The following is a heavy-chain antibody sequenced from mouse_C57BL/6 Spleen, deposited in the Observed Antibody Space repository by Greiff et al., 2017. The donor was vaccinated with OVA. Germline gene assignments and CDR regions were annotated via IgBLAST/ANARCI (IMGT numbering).Heavy chain of an antibody. D-gene: IGHD1-1*01. CDR3: ASPVFYYGSTYAMDY. CDR1: GFTFSDYG. V-gene: IGHV5-17*01. Sequence: EVMLVESGGGLVKPGGSLKLSCAASGFTFSDYGMHWVRQAPEKGLEWVAYISSGSSTIYYADTVKGRFTISRDNAKNTLFLQMTSLRSEDTAMYYCASPVFYYGSTYAMDYWGQGTSVTVSS. J-gene: IGHJ4*01. CDR2: ISSGSSTI.